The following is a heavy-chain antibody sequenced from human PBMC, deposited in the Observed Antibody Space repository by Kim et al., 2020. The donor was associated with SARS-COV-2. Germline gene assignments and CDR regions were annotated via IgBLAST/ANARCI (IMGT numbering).Heavy chain of an antibody. D-gene: IGHD3-22*01. V-gene: IGHV3-30*18. CDR2: ISYDGSNK. J-gene: IGHJ6*02. CDR3: AKGPDLVDSSGYYYYYYGMDV. CDR1: GFTFSSYG. Sequence: GGSLRLSCAASGFTFSSYGMHWVRQAPGKGLEWVAVISYDGSNKYYADSVKGRFTISRDNSKNTLYLQMNSLRAEDTAVYYYAKGPDLVDSSGYYYYYYGMDVWGQGTTVTVSS.